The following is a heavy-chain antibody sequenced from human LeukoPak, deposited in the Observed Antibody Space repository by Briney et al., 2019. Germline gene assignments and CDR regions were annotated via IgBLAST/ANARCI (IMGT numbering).Heavy chain of an antibody. D-gene: IGHD2-15*01. CDR1: GFTVSSNY. V-gene: IGHV3-53*01. CDR2: IYSGGST. Sequence: GGSLRLSCAASGFTVSSNYMSWVRQAPGKGLEWVSVIYSGGSTYYADSVKGRFTISRDNSKNTLYLQMNSLRAEDTAAYYCAKDVRGGCSGANCYYWGQGTQATVSS. CDR3: AKDVRGGCSGANCYY. J-gene: IGHJ4*02.